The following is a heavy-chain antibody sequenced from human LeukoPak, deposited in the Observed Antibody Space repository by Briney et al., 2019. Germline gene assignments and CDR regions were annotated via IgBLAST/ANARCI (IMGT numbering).Heavy chain of an antibody. D-gene: IGHD3-22*01. CDR2: MNPNSGNT. V-gene: IGHV1-8*01. J-gene: IGHJ5*02. CDR1: GYTFTSYD. Sequence: GASVKVSCKASGYTFTSYDINWVRQATGQGLEWMGWMNPNSGNTGYAQKFQGRVTISRGTSINTAYMELNSLRSDDTAVYYCARMDRASSGADNWFDPWGQGALVTVSS. CDR3: ARMDRASSGADNWFDP.